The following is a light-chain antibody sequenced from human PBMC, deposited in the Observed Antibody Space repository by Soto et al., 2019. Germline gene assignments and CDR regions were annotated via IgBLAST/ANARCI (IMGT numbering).Light chain of an antibody. CDR2: DVS. J-gene: IGLJ3*02. V-gene: IGLV2-11*01. CDR3: CSFAGSGTWV. Sequence: QSALTQPRSVSGSPGQSVTISCTGTSSDVGGYMYVSWYQQHPGKAPKLLIYDVSKRPSGVPDRFSGSKSGNTASLTISGLQAEDEVDYYCCSFAGSGTWVFGGGTKVTV. CDR1: SSDVGGYMY.